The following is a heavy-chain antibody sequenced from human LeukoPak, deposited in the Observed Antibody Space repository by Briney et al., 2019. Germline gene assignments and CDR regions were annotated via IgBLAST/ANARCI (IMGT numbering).Heavy chain of an antibody. CDR1: GYTFTSYY. D-gene: IGHD5-24*01. CDR3: ARASDGYCNSRAFDI. J-gene: IGHJ3*02. V-gene: IGHV1-46*01. Sequence: GASVKVSCKASGYTFTSYYMHWVRQAPGQGLEWMGRINPSCGSTSYAQKFQGRVTMTTDMSTSTVYMELSSLRSEDTAVYYCARASDGYCNSRAFDIWGQGTMVTVSS. CDR2: INPSCGST.